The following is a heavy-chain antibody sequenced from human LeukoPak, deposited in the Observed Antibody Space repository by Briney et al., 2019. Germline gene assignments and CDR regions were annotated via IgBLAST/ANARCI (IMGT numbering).Heavy chain of an antibody. CDR1: GGTFSSYA. Sequence: SLTVSCKASGGTFSSYAISWVRQAPGQGLEWMGRILPIFCIENYPQKFQGRVVTTADKPTSNDYMELTSLRSEDTGVYYCARETYWGDDCYSELWFDPGGQGTLVTVSS. CDR2: ILPIFCIE. V-gene: IGHV1-69*10. CDR3: ARETYWGDDCYSELWFDP. D-gene: IGHD2-21*02. J-gene: IGHJ5*02.